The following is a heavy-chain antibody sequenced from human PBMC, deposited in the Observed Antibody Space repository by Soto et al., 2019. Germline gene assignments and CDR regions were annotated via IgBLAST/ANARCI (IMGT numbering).Heavy chain of an antibody. CDR1: GFTFSSYA. V-gene: IGHV3-30-3*01. J-gene: IGHJ3*02. D-gene: IGHD2-15*01. CDR2: ISYDGSNK. CDR3: ARQGYCSGGSCYISAFDI. Sequence: GGSLRLSCAASGFTFSSYAMHWVRQAPGKGLEWVAVISYDGSNKYYADSVKGRFTISRDNSKNTLYLQMNSLRAEDTAVYYCARQGYCSGGSCYISAFDIWGQGTMVTVSS.